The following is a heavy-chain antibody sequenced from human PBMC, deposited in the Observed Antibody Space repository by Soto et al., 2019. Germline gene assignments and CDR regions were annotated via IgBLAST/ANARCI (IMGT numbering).Heavy chain of an antibody. J-gene: IGHJ6*02. CDR3: ARVSVTIFGVVMGHYYYAMDV. V-gene: IGHV4-34*01. D-gene: IGHD3-3*01. CDR2: INHGGST. CDR1: GGSFSDYH. Sequence: SSETLSLTCAVYGGSFSDYHWSWIRQPPGKGLEWIGEINHGGSTKYNPSLKSRVTISKDTSKKQVSLKLTSVTAADTAVYYCARVSVTIFGVVMGHYYYAMDVWGQGTTVTVSS.